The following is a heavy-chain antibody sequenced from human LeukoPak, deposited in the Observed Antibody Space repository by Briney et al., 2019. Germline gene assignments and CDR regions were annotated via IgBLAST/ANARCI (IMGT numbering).Heavy chain of an antibody. Sequence: GGSLRLSCVASGFPLSSYSINWVRQAPGKGLEWVSYISSSGSAIYYVDSVKGRFTVSRDNAKNSLFLQMNSPRAEDTAVYYCVRVKGSYFDYWGQGALVTVSS. J-gene: IGHJ4*02. D-gene: IGHD2-15*01. CDR3: VRVKGSYFDY. CDR1: GFPLSSYS. CDR2: ISSSGSAI. V-gene: IGHV3-48*01.